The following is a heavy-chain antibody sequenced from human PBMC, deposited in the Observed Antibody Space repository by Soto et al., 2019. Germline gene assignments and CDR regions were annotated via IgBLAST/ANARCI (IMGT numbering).Heavy chain of an antibody. CDR2: INPKSRGT. V-gene: IGHV1-2*02. J-gene: IGHJ5*02. CDR3: ARVTLKAGNWFDP. CDR1: GYTFTDYF. Sequence: QVQLVQSGAEVKKPGASVKVSCKASGYTFTDYFIHWVRQAPGQGFEWMGWINPKSRGTNYAQKFQGRVTMTRDTSNSTAYMELRGLRSDDTAVYHCARVTLKAGNWFDPWGQGTLVTVSS.